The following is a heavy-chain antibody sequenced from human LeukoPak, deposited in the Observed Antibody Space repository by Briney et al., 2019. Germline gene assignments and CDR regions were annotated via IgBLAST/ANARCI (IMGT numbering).Heavy chain of an antibody. CDR2: ISAYNGNT. J-gene: IGHJ5*02. CDR1: GYTFTSYG. CDR3: ARTVSNYWWFDP. Sequence: ASVKVSCKASGYTFTSYGISWVRQAPGHGLEWMGWISAYNGNTNYAQKLQGRVTMTTDTSTSTAYMELRSLRSDDTAVYYCARTVSNYWWFDPWGQGTLVTVSS. D-gene: IGHD4-11*01. V-gene: IGHV1-18*04.